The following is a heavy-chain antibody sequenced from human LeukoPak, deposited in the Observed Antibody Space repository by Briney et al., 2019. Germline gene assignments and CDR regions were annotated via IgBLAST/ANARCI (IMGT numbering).Heavy chain of an antibody. CDR2: INPSGGST. CDR1: GYTFTSYY. D-gene: IGHD6-19*01. CDR3: ARRRQWLEHPNWFDP. V-gene: IGHV1-46*01. J-gene: IGHJ5*02. Sequence: ASVKVSCKASGYTFTSYYMHWVRQAPGQGLEWMGIINPSGGSTSYARKFQGRVTMTRDTSTSTVYMELSSLRSEDTAVYYCARRRQWLEHPNWFDPWGQGTLVTVSS.